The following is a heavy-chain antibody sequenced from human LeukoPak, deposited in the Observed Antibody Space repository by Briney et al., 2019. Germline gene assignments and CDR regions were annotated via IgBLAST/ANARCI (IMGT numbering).Heavy chain of an antibody. CDR3: ARKSNSGSYYDASLPGDY. CDR2: ISSSSSYI. CDR1: GFTFSSYS. D-gene: IGHD1-26*01. V-gene: IGHV3-21*01. J-gene: IGHJ4*02. Sequence: GGSLRVSCAASGFTFSSYSMNWVRQAPGKGLEWVSSISSSSSYIYYADSVKGRFTISRDNAKNSLYLQMNSLRAEDTAVYYCARKSNSGSYYDASLPGDYWGQGTLVTVSS.